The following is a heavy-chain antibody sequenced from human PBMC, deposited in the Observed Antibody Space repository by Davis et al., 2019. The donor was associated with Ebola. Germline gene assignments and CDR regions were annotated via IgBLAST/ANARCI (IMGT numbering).Heavy chain of an antibody. CDR1: GFTFSSYS. Sequence: PGGSLRLSCAASGFTFSSYSMNWVRQAPGKGLEWVSSISSSSSYIYYADSVKGRFTISRDNAKNSLYLQMNSLRAEDTAVYYCARDKVAYYDSSGRDAFDIWGQGTMVTVSS. CDR3: ARDKVAYYDSSGRDAFDI. V-gene: IGHV3-21*01. J-gene: IGHJ3*02. D-gene: IGHD3-22*01. CDR2: ISSSSSYI.